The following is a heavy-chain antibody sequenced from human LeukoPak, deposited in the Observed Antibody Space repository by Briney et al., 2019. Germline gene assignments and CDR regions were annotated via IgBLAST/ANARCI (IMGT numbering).Heavy chain of an antibody. V-gene: IGHV5-51*01. D-gene: IGHD3-22*01. Sequence: NSGESLKISCKGSGYSFTSYWIGWVRRMPGKGLEWMGIIYPGDSDTRYSPSFQGQVTISADKSISTAYLQWSSLKASDTAMYYCARGFYYDSSGYYHPSDYWGQGTLVTVSS. CDR3: ARGFYYDSSGYYHPSDY. CDR2: IYPGDSDT. J-gene: IGHJ4*02. CDR1: GYSFTSYW.